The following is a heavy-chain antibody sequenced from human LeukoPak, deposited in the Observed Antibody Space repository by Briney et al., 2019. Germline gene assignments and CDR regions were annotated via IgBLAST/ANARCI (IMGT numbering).Heavy chain of an antibody. Sequence: PSRTLSLTCTVSGGSISSGDYYWSWIRQPPGKGLEWIGYIDYTGNTNYKPSLKSRVTISLDTSKNQFSLKLSSVTAADTAVYYCARAPDKGAAIDYWGQGTLVTVSS. D-gene: IGHD1-26*01. J-gene: IGHJ4*02. CDR1: GGSISSGDYY. CDR3: ARAPDKGAAIDY. CDR2: IDYTGNT. V-gene: IGHV4-61*08.